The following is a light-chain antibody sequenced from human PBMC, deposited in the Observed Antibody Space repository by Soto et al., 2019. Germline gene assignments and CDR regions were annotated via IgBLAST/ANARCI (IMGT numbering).Light chain of an antibody. CDR3: QQAASFPIT. J-gene: IGKJ5*01. V-gene: IGKV1-12*01. CDR2: TGS. Sequence: DIQMSQSPPSLPASVADRATITGRASEGIRNDLAWYQQKPGKAPNLLIYTGSSLQSGVPSRFSGSGSGTDFTLTINSLQPEDFATYYCQQAASFPITFGQGTRLEIK. CDR1: EGIRND.